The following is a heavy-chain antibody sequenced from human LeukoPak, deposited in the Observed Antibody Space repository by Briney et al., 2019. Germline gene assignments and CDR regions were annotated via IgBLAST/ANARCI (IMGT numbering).Heavy chain of an antibody. CDR3: ARARWGYYYDSSGPIADAFDI. V-gene: IGHV1-46*01. CDR2: INPTGGST. CDR1: GYTFPSYF. Sequence: GASVKVSCKASGYTFPSYFMHWVRQAPGQGLEWMGIINPTGGSTTYAQKFQGRVTITADESTSTAYMELSSLRSEDTAVYYCARARWGYYYDSSGPIADAFDIWGQGTMVTVSS. D-gene: IGHD3-22*01. J-gene: IGHJ3*02.